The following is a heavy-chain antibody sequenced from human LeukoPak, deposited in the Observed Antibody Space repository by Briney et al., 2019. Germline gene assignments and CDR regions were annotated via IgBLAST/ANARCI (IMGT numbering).Heavy chain of an antibody. CDR3: VTGHYDSRMYFDL. V-gene: IGHV3-74*01. CDR2: IKFDGSLA. Sequence: PGGSLRLSCGASGLTFNTYWIHWVRQAPGKGLVWVSQIKFDGSLASYADSVKGRFTISRDNTKNTLYLQMNSLGTEDTAVCYCVTGHYDSRMYFDLWGRGTLVIVSS. D-gene: IGHD3-22*01. J-gene: IGHJ2*01. CDR1: GLTFNTYW.